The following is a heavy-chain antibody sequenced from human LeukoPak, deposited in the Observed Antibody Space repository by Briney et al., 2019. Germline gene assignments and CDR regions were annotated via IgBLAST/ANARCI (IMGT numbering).Heavy chain of an antibody. J-gene: IGHJ4*02. V-gene: IGHV3-30*04. CDR3: ARKVGATPVLDY. Sequence: SCKASGYTFTDYYIHWVRQAPGKGLEWVAVISYDGSNKYYADSVKGRFTISRDNSKNTLYLQMNSLRAEDTAVYYCARKVGATPVLDYWGQGTLVTVSS. D-gene: IGHD1-26*01. CDR1: GYTFTDYY. CDR2: ISYDGSNK.